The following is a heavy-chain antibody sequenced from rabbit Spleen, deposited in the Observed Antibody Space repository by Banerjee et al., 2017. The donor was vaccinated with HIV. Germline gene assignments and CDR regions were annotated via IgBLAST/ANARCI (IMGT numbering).Heavy chain of an antibody. CDR1: GFSFSTSYY. D-gene: IGHD1-1*01. CDR3: ARDLIAAIGWNFNL. CDR2: IYPDSSGST. J-gene: IGHJ4*01. V-gene: IGHV1S45*01. Sequence: QQQLVESGGGLVKPGASLTLVCTASGFSFSTSYYICWVRQAPGKGLESVACIYPDSSGSTYYASWAKGRFTISKTSSTTVTLEMTSLTVADTATYFCARDLIAAIGWNFNLWGPGTLVTVS.